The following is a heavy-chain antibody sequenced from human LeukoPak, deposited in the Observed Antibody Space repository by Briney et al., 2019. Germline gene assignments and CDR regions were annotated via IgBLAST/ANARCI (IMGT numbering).Heavy chain of an antibody. D-gene: IGHD2-8*01. Sequence: GASVKVSCKASGYTFTGYYMHWVRQAPGRGLEWMGWINPNSGGTNYAQKFQGRVTMTRDTSISTAYMELSRLRSDDTAVYYCARGYCTNAVCYNGCGYWGQGTLVTVSS. CDR1: GYTFTGYY. V-gene: IGHV1-2*02. CDR3: ARGYCTNAVCYNGCGY. CDR2: INPNSGGT. J-gene: IGHJ4*02.